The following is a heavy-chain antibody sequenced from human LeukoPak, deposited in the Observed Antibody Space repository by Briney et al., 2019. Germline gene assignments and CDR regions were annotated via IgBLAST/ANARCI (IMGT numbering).Heavy chain of an antibody. CDR2: IYPGDSDT. V-gene: IGHV5-51*01. CDR3: ARHGLYRGYSGYPSSDY. D-gene: IGHD5-12*01. Sequence: GESLKISCKGSGYSFTSHWIGWVRQMPGKGLEWMGIIYPGDSDTRYSPSFQGQVTISADKSISTAYLQWSSLKASDTAIYYCARHGLYRGYSGYPSSDYWGEGALVTVSS. CDR1: GYSFTSHW. J-gene: IGHJ4*02.